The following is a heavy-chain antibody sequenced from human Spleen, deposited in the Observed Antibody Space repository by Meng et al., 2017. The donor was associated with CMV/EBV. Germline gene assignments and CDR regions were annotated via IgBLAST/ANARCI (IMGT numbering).Heavy chain of an antibody. CDR1: GETSKTYI. J-gene: IGHJ4*02. CDR2: TIPFFGTT. Sequence: CQSSGETSKTYIITWVRQAPGQGLEWVGGTIPFFGTTDYAQNFQDRVTIVTDEATKTNYMELRSLGYEDTAVYYCARGANWGSPVDFWGQGTLVTVSS. D-gene: IGHD7-27*01. V-gene: IGHV1-69*05. CDR3: ARGANWGSPVDF.